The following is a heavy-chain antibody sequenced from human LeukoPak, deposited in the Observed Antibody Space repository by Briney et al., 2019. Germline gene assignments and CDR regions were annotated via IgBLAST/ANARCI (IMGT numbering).Heavy chain of an antibody. CDR2: IYTNGKT. CDR3: ARCGYSYATFDF. CDR1: AGSISNYY. J-gene: IGHJ4*01. Sequence: PSETLCLTCTVSAGSISNYYWSWIRQPAGKGLEWIGRIYTNGKTNYNPSLKSRVTMSVDMSKNQMSLKLNSVTAADTAMYYCARCGYSYATFDFSGNETLVSVSS. V-gene: IGHV4-4*07. D-gene: IGHD5-18*01.